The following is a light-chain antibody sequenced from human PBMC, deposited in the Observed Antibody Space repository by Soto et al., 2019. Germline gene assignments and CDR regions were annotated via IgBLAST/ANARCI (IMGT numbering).Light chain of an antibody. V-gene: IGKV1-27*01. CDR2: AAS. CDR3: QKYNSGPYT. CDR1: QGISNY. J-gene: IGKJ2*01. Sequence: DIQMTQFPSSLSASVGDRATITCRASQGISNYLAWYQQRPGKVPKLLIYAASTLQSGVPSRFRGSGSGTDFTLTISSLQPEDVGTYYCQKYNSGPYTFGQGTKLEIK.